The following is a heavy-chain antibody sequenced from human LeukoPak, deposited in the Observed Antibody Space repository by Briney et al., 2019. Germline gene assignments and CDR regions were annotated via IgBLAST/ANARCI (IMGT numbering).Heavy chain of an antibody. CDR1: GFTVSSNY. J-gene: IGHJ4*02. D-gene: IGHD4-17*01. CDR3: AREVVTVTTFVRAY. V-gene: IGHV3-66*01. Sequence: PGGSLRFSCAASGFTVSSNYMSWVRQAPGKGLEWVSVIYSGGSTYYADSVKGRFTISRDNSKNTLYLQMNSLRVEDTAVYYCAREVVTVTTFVRAYWGQGTLVTVSS. CDR2: IYSGGST.